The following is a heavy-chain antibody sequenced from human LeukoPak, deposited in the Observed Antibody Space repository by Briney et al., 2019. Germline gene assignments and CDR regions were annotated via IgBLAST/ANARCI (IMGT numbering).Heavy chain of an antibody. CDR1: GGSIRSYY. CDR3: ARGRLGGSGSYYNVLDY. CDR2: IPYSGST. J-gene: IGHJ4*02. V-gene: IGHV4-59*01. D-gene: IGHD3-10*01. Sequence: SETLSLTCTVSGGSIRSYYWSWIRQPPGPGLEWIGYIPYSGSTNYNPSLKSRVTISVDTSRNQFSLKLSSVTAADTAVYYCARGRLGGSGSYYNVLDYWGQGTLVTVSS.